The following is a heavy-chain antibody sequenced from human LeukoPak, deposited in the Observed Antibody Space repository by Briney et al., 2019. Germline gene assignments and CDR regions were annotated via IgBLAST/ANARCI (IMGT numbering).Heavy chain of an antibody. J-gene: IGHJ4*02. CDR1: GFTLGNYW. D-gene: IGHD4-17*01. CDR2: GDGDGSHS. CDR3: AYSDHFDT. Sequence: PGGSLRLSCAASGFTLGNYWMHWVRQAPGKGLVWVSRGDGDGSHSTYADSVKGRFTISRDNAKNTLYLQMNRLTGEYTAVYYCAYSDHFDTWGQGTLVTVSS. V-gene: IGHV3-74*03.